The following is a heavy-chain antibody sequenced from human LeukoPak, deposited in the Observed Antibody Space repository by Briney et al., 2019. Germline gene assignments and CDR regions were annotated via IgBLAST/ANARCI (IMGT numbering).Heavy chain of an antibody. J-gene: IGHJ4*02. CDR2: ISPDGSVI. V-gene: IGHV3-74*01. CDR1: GFTFSDKW. Sequence: QPGGSLRLSCEASGFTFSDKWMHWVRQTPGKGLMWVSRISPDGSVINYADSASGRFTISRDNAKNTLYLQMNSLRDEDTAVYYCARDFYTSYYDSHGDDFDYWGQGTLVTVSS. D-gene: IGHD3-10*01. CDR3: ARDFYTSYYDSHGDDFDY.